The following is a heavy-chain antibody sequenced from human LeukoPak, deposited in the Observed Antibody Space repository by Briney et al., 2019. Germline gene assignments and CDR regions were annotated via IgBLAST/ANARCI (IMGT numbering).Heavy chain of an antibody. Sequence: SETLSLTCDVYGGSFSGYYWSWIRQPPGKGLEWIGEIDHTGRPYYNPSLKSRVTISVDTSKNLFSLKLSSVTAADTAVYYCARSLIWNYYDSSGYSLWGQGTLVTVSS. D-gene: IGHD3-22*01. CDR1: GGSFSGYY. CDR2: IDHTGRP. V-gene: IGHV4-34*01. CDR3: ARSLIWNYYDSSGYSL. J-gene: IGHJ4*02.